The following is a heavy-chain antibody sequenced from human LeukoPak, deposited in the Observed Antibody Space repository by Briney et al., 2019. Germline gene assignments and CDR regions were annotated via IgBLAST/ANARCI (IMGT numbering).Heavy chain of an antibody. V-gene: IGHV3-23*01. D-gene: IGHD2-15*01. CDR1: GFTFSSYA. CDR2: ISGSGAGT. CDR3: AKWTEGGP. J-gene: IGHJ5*02. Sequence: GGSVRLSCAASGFTFSSYAMSWVRQAPGKGLEWVSAISGSGAGTYYADSVKGRFTISRDNSKNTLYLQVNTLRAEDTAIYYCAKWTEGGPWGQGTLVTVSS.